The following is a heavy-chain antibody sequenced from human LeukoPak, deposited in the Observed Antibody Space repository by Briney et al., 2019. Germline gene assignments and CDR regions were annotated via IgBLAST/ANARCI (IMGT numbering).Heavy chain of an antibody. J-gene: IGHJ4*02. Sequence: GGSLRLSCAASGFTFSSYGMHWVRQAPGKGLEWVAVISHDGSNKYYADSVKGRFTISRDDSKNTVYLLMNTLRGEDAAVYYCARGYYYYGSGNYYPFFDFWGRGTLVTVSS. CDR2: ISHDGSNK. CDR1: GFTFSSYG. V-gene: IGHV3-30*03. D-gene: IGHD3-10*01. CDR3: ARGYYYYGSGNYYPFFDF.